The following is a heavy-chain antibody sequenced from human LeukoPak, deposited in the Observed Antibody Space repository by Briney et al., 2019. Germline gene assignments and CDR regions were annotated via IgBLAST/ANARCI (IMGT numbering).Heavy chain of an antibody. V-gene: IGHV4-4*02. CDR2: INHSGSA. CDR3: ARGIAEVDY. Sequence: PSGTLSLTCAVSGGSISSSNWWSWVRQPPGKGLEWIGEINHSGSANYNPSLKSRVTISVDTSKNQFSLKLSSVTAADTAVYYSARGIAEVDYWGQGTLVTVSS. J-gene: IGHJ4*02. CDR1: GGSISSSNW. D-gene: IGHD6-13*01.